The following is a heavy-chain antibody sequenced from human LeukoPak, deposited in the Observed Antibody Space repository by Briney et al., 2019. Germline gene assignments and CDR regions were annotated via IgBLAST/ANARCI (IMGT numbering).Heavy chain of an antibody. CDR3: AKGVRGGYNFGYFDY. CDR2: ISGGGADT. CDR1: GFTFSNYA. V-gene: IGHV3-23*01. Sequence: QPGGSLRLSCAASGFTFSNYAMSWVRQAPGKGLEWVSSISGGGADTYYADSVKGRFTISRANSKNTLYLQMNSLRAEDTAVYYCAKGVRGGYNFGYFDYWGQGTLVTVSS. J-gene: IGHJ4*02. D-gene: IGHD5-24*01.